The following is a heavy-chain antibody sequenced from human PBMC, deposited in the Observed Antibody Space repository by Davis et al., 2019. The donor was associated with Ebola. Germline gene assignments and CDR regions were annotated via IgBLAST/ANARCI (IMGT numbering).Heavy chain of an antibody. Sequence: GGSLRLSCAASGFVFSSYVMSWVRRAPGKGLEWVSTLGTSADTYYADSVKGRFTISRDNSKNTLHLQMNSLRVEDTAVYYCTRDFDRVREWGQGTLVTVSS. J-gene: IGHJ4*02. CDR1: GFVFSSYV. CDR3: TRDFDRVRE. CDR2: LGTSADT. V-gene: IGHV3-23*01. D-gene: IGHD3-22*01.